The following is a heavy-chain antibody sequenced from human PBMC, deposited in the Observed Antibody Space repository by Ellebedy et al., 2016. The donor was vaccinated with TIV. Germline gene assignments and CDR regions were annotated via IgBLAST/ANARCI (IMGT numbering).Heavy chain of an antibody. J-gene: IGHJ4*02. Sequence: GESLKISCAASGFIFSDHYMDWVRQAPGKGLEWVANIKQDGSEKYYVDSVMGRFTISRDNAKDSLYLQMNGLRVEDTAIYYCATDLHPFTRGWGYWGQGTLVTVSS. CDR3: ATDLHPFTRGWGY. CDR2: IKQDGSEK. D-gene: IGHD3-10*01. CDR1: GFIFSDHY. V-gene: IGHV3-7*01.